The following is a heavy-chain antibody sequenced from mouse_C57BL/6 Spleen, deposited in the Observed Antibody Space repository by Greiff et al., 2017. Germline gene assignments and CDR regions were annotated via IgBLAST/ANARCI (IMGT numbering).Heavy chain of an antibody. J-gene: IGHJ3*01. CDR2: INPYNGGT. CDR3: AREGNYGGSPAWFAY. V-gene: IGHV1-19*01. CDR1: GYTFTDYY. D-gene: IGHD1-1*01. Sequence: EVQLQQSGPVLVKPGASVQMSCKASGYTFTDYYMNWVMQSHGKSLEWIGVINPYNGGTSYKHKFTGKATLTVDKSSSTAYMGLNSLTSEDSAVYYCAREGNYGGSPAWFAYWGQGTLVTVSA.